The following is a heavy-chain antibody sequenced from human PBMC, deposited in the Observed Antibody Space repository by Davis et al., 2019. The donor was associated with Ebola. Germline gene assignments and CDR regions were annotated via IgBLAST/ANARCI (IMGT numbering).Heavy chain of an antibody. V-gene: IGHV4-39*07. CDR1: GGSISSSSYY. J-gene: IGHJ6*02. D-gene: IGHD4-17*01. CDR2: IYYSGST. Sequence: MPSETLSLTCTVSGGSISSSSYYWGWIRQPPGKGLEWIGSIYYSGSTNYNPSLKSRVTISVDTSKNQFSLKLSSVTAADTAVYYCARGDGDEIYYYYGMDVWGQGTTVTVSS. CDR3: ARGDGDEIYYYYGMDV.